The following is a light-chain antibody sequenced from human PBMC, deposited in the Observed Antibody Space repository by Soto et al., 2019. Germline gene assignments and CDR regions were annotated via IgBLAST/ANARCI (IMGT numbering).Light chain of an antibody. CDR3: LQTAGSRTWK. J-gene: IGKJ1*01. CDR1: QTIRYS. CDR2: DAS. V-gene: IGKV1-39*01. Sequence: DIQMTQSPSSLSASVGDRVTISCRASQTIRYSLNWYQQKPGKAPKVLIYDASTLQSGVPPRFSGSGSGTDFALTISSLQPEDFGTYYCLQTAGSRTWKFGQGTRVEAK.